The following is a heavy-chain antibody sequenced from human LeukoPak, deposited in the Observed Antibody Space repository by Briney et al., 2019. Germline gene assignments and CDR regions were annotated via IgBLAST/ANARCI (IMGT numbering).Heavy chain of an antibody. CDR3: ARGGWFGELYYYGMDV. CDR2: IIPIFGTA. CDR1: GGTFSSYA. Sequence: SVTVSCTASGGTFSSYAISWVRQAPGQGLEWMGGIIPIFGTANYAQKFQGRVTITADESTSTAYMELSSLRSEDTAVYYCARGGWFGELYYYGMDVWGQGTTVTVSS. J-gene: IGHJ6*02. D-gene: IGHD3-10*01. V-gene: IGHV1-69*13.